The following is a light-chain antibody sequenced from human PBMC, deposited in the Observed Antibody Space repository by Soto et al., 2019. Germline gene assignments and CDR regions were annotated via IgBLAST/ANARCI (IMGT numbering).Light chain of an antibody. Sequence: DIQLTQSPSSLSASVGDRVTITCRASQAISSYLAWYQQKPGKVPELLIYATSTLQSGAPSRFSGSRSGTDLTLTISSLQPDDAATYYCHKYNQAPTFGGGNKVEIK. CDR1: QAISSY. CDR3: HKYNQAPT. J-gene: IGKJ4*01. V-gene: IGKV1-27*01. CDR2: ATS.